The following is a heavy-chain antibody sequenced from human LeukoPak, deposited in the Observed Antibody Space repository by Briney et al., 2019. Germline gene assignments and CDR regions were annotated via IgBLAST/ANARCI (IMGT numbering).Heavy chain of an antibody. D-gene: IGHD6-13*01. CDR1: GFTFSSYA. Sequence: PGGSLRLSCAASGFTFSSYAMSWVRQAPGKGLEWVSAISGSGGSTYYADSVKGRFTISRDNSKNTLYLQMNSLRAEDTAVYYCAKDGAAAGKLWGYYYYGMDVWGQGTTVTVSS. V-gene: IGHV3-23*01. CDR2: ISGSGGST. J-gene: IGHJ6*02. CDR3: AKDGAAAGKLWGYYYYGMDV.